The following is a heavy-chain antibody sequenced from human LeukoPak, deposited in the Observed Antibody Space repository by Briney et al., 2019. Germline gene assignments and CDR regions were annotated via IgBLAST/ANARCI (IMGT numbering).Heavy chain of an antibody. Sequence: SETLSLTCAVSGGSMSSYYWSWIRQPPGKGLEWIGYISYSGNTNYNPSLKSRVTMSVDTSNNEYSLKLRSVTPADTAVYYCARAGGSGSYYYYFDYWGQGTLVTVSS. J-gene: IGHJ4*02. CDR2: ISYSGNT. V-gene: IGHV4-59*01. CDR1: GGSMSSYY. CDR3: ARAGGSGSYYYYFDY. D-gene: IGHD6-19*01.